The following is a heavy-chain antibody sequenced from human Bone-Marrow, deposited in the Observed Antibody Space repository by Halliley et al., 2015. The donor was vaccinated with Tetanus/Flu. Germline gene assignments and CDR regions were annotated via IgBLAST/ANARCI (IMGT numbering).Heavy chain of an antibody. CDR1: GDSISSHY. D-gene: IGHD1-26*01. CDR2: TYYSGNT. V-gene: IGHV4-59*11. CDR3: ARDWEGAFDP. Sequence: TLSLTCAVSGDSISSHYWSWIRLPPGKGLEWIGSTYYSGNTNYNPSLKSRVTLSVDTSKNQFSVNLRSVTAADTAVYYCARDWEGAFDPWGQGTLVTVSS. J-gene: IGHJ5*02.